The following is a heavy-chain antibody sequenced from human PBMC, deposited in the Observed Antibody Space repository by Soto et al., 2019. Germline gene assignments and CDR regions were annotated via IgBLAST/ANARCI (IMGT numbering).Heavy chain of an antibody. CDR3: AKGGISDYGMDV. J-gene: IGHJ6*02. D-gene: IGHD2-15*01. Sequence: GGSLRLSCVTRGFAFTNIALTWVRRAPGKGLECVLSISAVGGGTYYADSVQGRFTISRDNSKNTLDLRMNSLRAEDTAVYYCAKGGISDYGMDVWGQGT. V-gene: IGHV3-23*01. CDR1: GFAFTNIA. CDR2: ISAVGGGT.